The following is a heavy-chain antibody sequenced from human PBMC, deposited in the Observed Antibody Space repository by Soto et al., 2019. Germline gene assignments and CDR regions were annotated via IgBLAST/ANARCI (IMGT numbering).Heavy chain of an antibody. D-gene: IGHD3-3*01. CDR3: ARDSVYYDFWSGYDY. Sequence: SETLSLTWTVSGGSVSSGSYYWSWIRQPPGKGLEWIVYIYYSGSTNYNPSLKSRVTISVDTSKNQFSLKLSSVTAADTAVYYCARDSVYYDFWSGYDYWGQGTLVTVSS. V-gene: IGHV4-61*01. CDR2: IYYSGST. J-gene: IGHJ4*02. CDR1: GGSVSSGSYY.